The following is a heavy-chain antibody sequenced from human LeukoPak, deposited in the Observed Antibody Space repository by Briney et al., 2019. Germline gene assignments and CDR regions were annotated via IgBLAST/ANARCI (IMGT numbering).Heavy chain of an antibody. CDR2: ISWNSGSI. J-gene: IGHJ3*02. CDR1: GFTFSSYA. D-gene: IGHD1-1*01. CDR3: AKASGTGQLDAFDI. V-gene: IGHV3-9*01. Sequence: GGSLRLSCAASGFTFSSYAMSWVRQAPGKGLEWVSGISWNSGSIGYADSVKGRFTISRDNAKNSLYLQMNSLRAEDTALYYCAKASGTGQLDAFDIWGQGTMVTVSS.